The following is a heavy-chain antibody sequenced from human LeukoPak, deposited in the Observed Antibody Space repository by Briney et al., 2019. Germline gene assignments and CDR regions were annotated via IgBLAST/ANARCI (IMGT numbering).Heavy chain of an antibody. J-gene: IGHJ4*02. V-gene: IGHV3-30*03. CDR1: SFTFSNYG. CDR3: STDGTPKFEY. Sequence: GGSLRLSCAASSFTFSNYGMLWVRQAPGKGLEWVATISSDGRNDHYADSVQGRFTISRDNSKNTLYLQLDNLRAEDTAVYYCSTDGTPKFEYWGQGTLVTVSS. D-gene: IGHD1-26*01. CDR2: ISSDGRND.